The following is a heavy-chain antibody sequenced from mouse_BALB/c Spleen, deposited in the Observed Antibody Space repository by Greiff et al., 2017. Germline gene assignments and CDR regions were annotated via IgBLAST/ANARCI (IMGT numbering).Heavy chain of an antibody. CDR2: ISSGGSYT. CDR3: AKHYYGDYYAMDY. Sequence: EVKLVESGGGLVKPGGSLKLSCAASGFTFSSYAMSWVRQTPEKRLEWVATISSGGSYTYYPDSVKGRFTISRDNAKNTLYLQMSSLRSEDTAMYYCAKHYYGDYYAMDYWGQGTSVTVSS. D-gene: IGHD1-1*01. J-gene: IGHJ4*01. CDR1: GFTFSSYA. V-gene: IGHV5-9-3*01.